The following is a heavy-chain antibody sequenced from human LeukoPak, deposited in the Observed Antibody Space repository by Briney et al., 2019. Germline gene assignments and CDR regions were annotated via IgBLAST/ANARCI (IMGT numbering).Heavy chain of an antibody. CDR3: ARDRGGSYSIDY. CDR2: VNCGDGYT. CDR1: GYTFTSSH. J-gene: IGHJ4*02. Sequence: GASVKVSCKTSGYTFTSSHAHWMRQAPGQGLEWMGLVNCGDGYTNYAQKFQGRVSVTADTSTSTLYMDLTSLTTEDTAIYYCARDRGGSYSIDYWGQGTLVTVSS. D-gene: IGHD1-26*01. V-gene: IGHV1-46*01.